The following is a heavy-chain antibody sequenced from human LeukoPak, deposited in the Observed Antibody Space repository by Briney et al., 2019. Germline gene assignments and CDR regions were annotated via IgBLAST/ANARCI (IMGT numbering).Heavy chain of an antibody. CDR1: GGFIGTYY. CDR3: ARGQLATAMGRDYFDY. D-gene: IGHD5-18*01. Sequence: SETLSLACTVSGGFIGTYYWSWIRQPAGKGLEWIGRIYTSGSTNYNPSLKSRVSMAVDTSKNQFSLKLTSVTAADTAVYYCARGQLATAMGRDYFDYWGQGTVVTVSS. J-gene: IGHJ4*02. CDR2: IYTSGST. V-gene: IGHV4-4*07.